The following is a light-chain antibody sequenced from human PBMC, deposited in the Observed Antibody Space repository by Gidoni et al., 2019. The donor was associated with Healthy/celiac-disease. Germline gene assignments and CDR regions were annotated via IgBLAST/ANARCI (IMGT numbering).Light chain of an antibody. CDR2: DDS. V-gene: IGLV3-21*02. CDR3: QVWDSSSDHRV. CDR1: NIGSKS. J-gene: IGLJ2*01. Sequence: SYVLTQHPSVSVAPGQTARITCGGNNIGSKSVHWYQQKADQAPVLVVYDDSDRPSGIPERFSGSNSGNTATLTISRVEAGDEADYYCQVWDSSSDHRVFGGGTKLTVL.